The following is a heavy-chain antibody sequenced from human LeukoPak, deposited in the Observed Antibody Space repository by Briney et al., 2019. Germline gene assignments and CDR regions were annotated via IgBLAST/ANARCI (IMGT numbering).Heavy chain of an antibody. CDR3: ARWKQQRIQRYYYYGMDV. V-gene: IGHV3-30*04. CDR2: ISYDGSNK. CDR1: GFTFSSYA. J-gene: IGHJ6*02. D-gene: IGHD6-13*01. Sequence: GGSLRLSCAATGFTFSSYAMSWVRQAPGKGLEWVAVISYDGSNKYYADSVKGRFTISRDNSKNTLYLQMNSLRAEDTAVYYCARWKQQRIQRYYYYGMDVWRQGTTVTVS.